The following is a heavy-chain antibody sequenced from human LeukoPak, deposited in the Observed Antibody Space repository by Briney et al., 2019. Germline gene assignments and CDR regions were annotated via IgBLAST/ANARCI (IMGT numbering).Heavy chain of an antibody. CDR3: ARASPYYYYMDV. CDR2: ISSSGSTI. CDR1: GLTFSSYT. V-gene: IGHV3-48*01. Sequence: PGGSLRLSCAASGLTFSSYTMNWVRQAPGKGLEWVSYISSSGSTIYYADSVKGRFTISRDNAKNSLYMQMNSLRAEDTAVYYCARASPYYYYMDVWGKGTTVTVSS. J-gene: IGHJ6*03.